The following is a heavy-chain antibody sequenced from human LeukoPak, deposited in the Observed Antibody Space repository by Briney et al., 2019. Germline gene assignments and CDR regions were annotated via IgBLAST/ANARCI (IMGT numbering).Heavy chain of an antibody. V-gene: IGHV4-4*02. D-gene: IGHD4-17*01. CDR2: IYLRGST. CDR3: ARGTITTVTDS. Sequence: SETLSLTCAISGGSISSSNWWTWVRQPPEQGLEWVGEIYLRGSTNYNPSLESRVTISVDESKTQLSLRLESVTAADTAVYYCARGTITTVTDSWGPGTLVTVSS. CDR1: GGSISSSNW. J-gene: IGHJ4*02.